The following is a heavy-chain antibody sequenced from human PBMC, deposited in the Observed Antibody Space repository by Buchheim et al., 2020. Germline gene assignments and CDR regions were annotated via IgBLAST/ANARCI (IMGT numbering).Heavy chain of an antibody. D-gene: IGHD6-19*01. CDR3: ARGSGGREWLVPIYYYYYGMDV. J-gene: IGHJ6*02. Sequence: EVQLVESGGGLVQPGGSLRLSCAASGFTFSSYEMNWVRQAPGKGLEWVSYISSSGSTIYYADSVKGPFTISTDNAKNSLYLQMNSLRAEDTAGYYCARGSGGREWLVPIYYYYYGMDVWGQGTT. CDR1: GFTFSSYE. CDR2: ISSSGSTI. V-gene: IGHV3-48*03.